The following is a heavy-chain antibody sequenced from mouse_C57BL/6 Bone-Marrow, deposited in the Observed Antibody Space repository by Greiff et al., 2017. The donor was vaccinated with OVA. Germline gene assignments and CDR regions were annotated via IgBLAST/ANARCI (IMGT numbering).Heavy chain of an antibody. CDR3: ARDMDYGAMDY. CDR2: ISYDGSN. D-gene: IGHD1-1*01. V-gene: IGHV3-6*01. CDR1: GYSITSGYS. Sequence: ESGPGLVKPSQSLSLTCSFTGYSITSGYSWNWIRQFPGNKLEWMGYISYDGSNNYNPSLKNRISITRDTSKNQFFLKLNSVTTEDTATYYCARDMDYGAMDYWGQGTSVTVSS. J-gene: IGHJ4*01.